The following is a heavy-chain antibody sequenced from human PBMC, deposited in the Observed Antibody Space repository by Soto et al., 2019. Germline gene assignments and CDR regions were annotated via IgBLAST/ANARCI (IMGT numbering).Heavy chain of an antibody. CDR1: GGTFSSYA. V-gene: IGHV1-69*13. Sequence: SVKVSCKASGGTFSSYAISWVRQAPGQGLEWMGGIIPIFGTANYAQKFQGRVTITADESTSTAYMELSSLRSEDTAVYYCARDGYYGSGSYYEKPWGQGTLVTVSS. J-gene: IGHJ4*02. CDR3: ARDGYYGSGSYYEKP. D-gene: IGHD3-10*01. CDR2: IIPIFGTA.